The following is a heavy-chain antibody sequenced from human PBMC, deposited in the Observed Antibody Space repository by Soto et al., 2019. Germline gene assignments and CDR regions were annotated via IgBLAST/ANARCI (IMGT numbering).Heavy chain of an antibody. D-gene: IGHD2-15*01. CDR1: TDSSSFTNSY. V-gene: IGHV4-39*01. CDR2: SSYNGGT. CDR3: ARLTSRISAASRGRSNWLDI. Sequence: SETLSLTCTFSTDSSSFTNSYWVWIRQPPGKGLQWIGSSSYNGGTFYNPSLKGRVVISFDTSKKQSSLQVTSVTAAETAVYFCARLTSRISAASRGRSNWLDIWGPGSLVTVAS. J-gene: IGHJ5*02.